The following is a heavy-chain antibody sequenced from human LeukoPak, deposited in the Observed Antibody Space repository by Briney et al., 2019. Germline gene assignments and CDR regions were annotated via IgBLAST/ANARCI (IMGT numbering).Heavy chain of an antibody. CDR1: GFTFSNAW. V-gene: IGHV3-15*01. J-gene: IGHJ6*03. CDR2: IKSKTDGGTT. CDR3: TRYYDSSGYYYYYYMGV. D-gene: IGHD3-22*01. Sequence: GGSLRLSCAASGFTFSNAWMSWVRQAPGKGLEWVGRIKSKTDGGTTDYAAPVKGRFTISRDDSKNTLYLQMNSLKIEDTAVYYCTRYYDSSGYYYYYYMGVWGKGTTVTVSS.